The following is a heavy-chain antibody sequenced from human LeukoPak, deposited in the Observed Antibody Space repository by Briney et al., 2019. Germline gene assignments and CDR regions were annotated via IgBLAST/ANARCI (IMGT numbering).Heavy chain of an antibody. CDR3: ARDTGSYSFSGMDV. J-gene: IGHJ6*02. V-gene: IGHV4-31*03. D-gene: IGHD1-26*01. CDR1: GGSISSGGYY. CDR2: IYYSGST. Sequence: SETLSLTCTVSGGSISSGGYYWSWIRQHPGKGLEWIGYIYYSGSTYYNPSLKSRVTISVDTSKNQFSLKLSSVTAADTAVYYCARDTGSYSFSGMDVWGQGTTVTVSS.